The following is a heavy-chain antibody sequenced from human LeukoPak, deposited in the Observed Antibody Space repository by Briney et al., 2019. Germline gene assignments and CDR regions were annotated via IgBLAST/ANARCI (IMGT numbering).Heavy chain of an antibody. J-gene: IGHJ4*02. V-gene: IGHV3-23*01. CDR2: IFKTGDTA. CDR3: AKLWGRHVWSFDY. Sequence: GGSLRLSCAASGFTFSDYAMSWVRQAPRKGLEWVSTIFKTGDTAHYADIVRGRFTISRDNSKNTLSLQMNSLRAEDTAIYYCAKLWGRHVWSFDYWGQGALVTVSS. D-gene: IGHD3-16*01. CDR1: GFTFSDYA.